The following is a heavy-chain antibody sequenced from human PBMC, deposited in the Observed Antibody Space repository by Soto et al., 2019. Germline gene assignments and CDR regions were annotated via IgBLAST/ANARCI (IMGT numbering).Heavy chain of an antibody. Sequence: PGGSLRLSFAVSGCTVSGKYMSWVRQSPGKRLERVSFLFSDGSTYYGDSLKGRFTISRDNSKNTLYLQMNSLRVEDTAVYYCAKIGYGHLDYWGQGTLVTVSS. CDR3: AKIGYGHLDY. D-gene: IGHD5-18*01. J-gene: IGHJ4*02. V-gene: IGHV3-66*01. CDR1: GCTVSGKY. CDR2: LFSDGST.